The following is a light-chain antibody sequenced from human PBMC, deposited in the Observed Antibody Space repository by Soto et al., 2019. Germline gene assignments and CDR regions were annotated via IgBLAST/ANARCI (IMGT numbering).Light chain of an antibody. CDR2: GAS. CDR3: QQYGSSPWT. V-gene: IGKV3-20*01. CDR1: ESVASNY. Sequence: EIVWTQSPGTLSLSPGETATLSCRASESVASNYLAWYQQKPGQAPRLLMYGASSSATGIPDRFSGSGSGTDFTLSITRLPPEDCAMNYCQQYGSSPWTSGTGTKVEIK. J-gene: IGKJ1*01.